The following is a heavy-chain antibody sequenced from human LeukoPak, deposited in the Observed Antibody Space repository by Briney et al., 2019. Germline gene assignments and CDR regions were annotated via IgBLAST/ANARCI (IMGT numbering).Heavy chain of an antibody. J-gene: IGHJ4*02. CDR3: ARNPVTTKYFDY. CDR2: IDPNSGGI. Sequence: ASVKVSCKASGYTFTAYYIHWVRQAPGQGLEWMGWIDPNSGGINYAQNFQGRVTLTRDTSISTAFMELSSLRSEDTAVYYCARNPVTTKYFDYWGQGTLVTVSS. D-gene: IGHD4-17*01. V-gene: IGHV1-2*02. CDR1: GYTFTAYY.